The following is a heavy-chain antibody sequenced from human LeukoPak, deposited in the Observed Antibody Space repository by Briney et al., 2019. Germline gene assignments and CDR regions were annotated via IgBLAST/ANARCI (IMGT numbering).Heavy chain of an antibody. CDR3: ARGPIAAAGKSFDY. J-gene: IGHJ4*02. D-gene: IGHD6-13*01. Sequence: ETLSLTCTVSGGSISSYYWSWIRQPPGKGLEWIGYIYYSGSTNYNPSLKSRVTISVDTSKNQFSLKLSSVTAADTAVYYCARGPIAAAGKSFDYWGQGTLVTVSS. CDR1: GGSISSYY. V-gene: IGHV4-59*01. CDR2: IYYSGST.